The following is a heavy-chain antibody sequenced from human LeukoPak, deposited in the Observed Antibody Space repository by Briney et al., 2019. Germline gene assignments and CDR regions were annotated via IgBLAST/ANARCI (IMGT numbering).Heavy chain of an antibody. D-gene: IGHD6-13*01. CDR2: MNKDGSQK. J-gene: IGHJ4*02. Sequence: PGGSLRLSCAASGFILSNHWMTWVRQAPGKGPEWVANMNKDGSQKYYVDSVKGRFTISRDTAKNSLYLQMNSLRAEDTAVYYCASTLSSSWYFVYWGQGTLVTVSS. CDR3: ASTLSSSWYFVY. V-gene: IGHV3-7*01. CDR1: GFILSNHW.